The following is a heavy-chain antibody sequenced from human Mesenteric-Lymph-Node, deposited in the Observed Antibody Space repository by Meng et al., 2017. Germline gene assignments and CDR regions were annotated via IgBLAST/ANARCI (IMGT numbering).Heavy chain of an antibody. J-gene: IGHJ4*02. CDR2: IIPIFGKA. V-gene: IGHV1-69*06. CDR1: GANFGSYS. D-gene: IGHD3-10*01. Sequence: QEPCVHPVPKWKKPGYSVAVYCRSVGANFGSYSVRWVRQAPGQGLVWMEGIIPIFGKASYAQKFQGRVTNTADKSTSTAYMELSSLRSEDSAVYYCATGDWHYYGLDYWGQGTLVTVSS. CDR3: ATGDWHYYGLDY.